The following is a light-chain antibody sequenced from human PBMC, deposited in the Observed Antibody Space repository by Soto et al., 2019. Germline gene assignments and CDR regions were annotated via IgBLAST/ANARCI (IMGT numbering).Light chain of an antibody. CDR3: QQYNSYPWT. CDR1: QSISSW. J-gene: IGKJ1*01. Sequence: DIQMTQSPSTLSASVGDRVTITCRPSQSISSWLAWYQQKPGKAPKLLIYKASSLESGVPSRFSGSGSGTEFTLTISSLQPDDFATYYCQQYNSYPWTFGQGTKV. V-gene: IGKV1-5*03. CDR2: KAS.